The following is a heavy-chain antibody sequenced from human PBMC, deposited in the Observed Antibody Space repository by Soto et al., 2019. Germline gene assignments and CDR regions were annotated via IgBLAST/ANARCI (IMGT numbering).Heavy chain of an antibody. Sequence: EVQLVESGGGLVQPGGSLRLSCPASGFTFSRDWMHWVRQSPGKGLVWVSRIKGDGTITNYADSVKGRFTTSRDNAKNTLYLLLNSLTTEDTAVYYCARGGLGYYYNDYWGQGTLVTVSS. J-gene: IGHJ4*02. CDR3: ARGGLGYYYNDY. V-gene: IGHV3-74*01. CDR1: GFTFSRDW. CDR2: IKGDGTIT. D-gene: IGHD3-10*01.